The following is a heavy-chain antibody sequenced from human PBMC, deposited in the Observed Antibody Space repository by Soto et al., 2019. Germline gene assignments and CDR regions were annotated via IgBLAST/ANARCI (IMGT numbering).Heavy chain of an antibody. CDR3: ARAIAAAAYYYYYYMDV. CDR2: IWYDGSNN. V-gene: IGHV3-33*01. CDR1: GFTFSSYG. Sequence: QVQLVESGGGVVQPGRSLRLSCAASGFTFSSYGMHWVRQAPGKGLEWVAVIWYDGSNNYYADSVKGRFTISRDNSQNTLYLQRNSLRAEDTAVYYCARAIAAAAYYYYYYMDVWGKGTTVTVAS. D-gene: IGHD6-13*01. J-gene: IGHJ6*03.